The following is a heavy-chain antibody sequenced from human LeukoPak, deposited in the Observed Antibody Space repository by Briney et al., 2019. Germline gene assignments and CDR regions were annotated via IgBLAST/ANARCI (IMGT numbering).Heavy chain of an antibody. J-gene: IGHJ4*02. D-gene: IGHD3-22*01. CDR3: ARESYCDSSGYSDFDY. V-gene: IGHV3-33*01. Sequence: GGSLRLSCAASGFTFSSYGMHWVRQAPGKGLECVAVIWYDGSNKYYADSVKGRFTISRDNSKNTLYLQMNSLRAEDTAVYYCARESYCDSSGYSDFDYWGQGTLVTVSS. CDR2: IWYDGSNK. CDR1: GFTFSSYG.